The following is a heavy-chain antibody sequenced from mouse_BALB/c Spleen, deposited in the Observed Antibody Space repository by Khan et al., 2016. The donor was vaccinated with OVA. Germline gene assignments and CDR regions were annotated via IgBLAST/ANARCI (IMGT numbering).Heavy chain of an antibody. D-gene: IGHD2-10*01. CDR1: GFSLTGYG. CDR2: IWGDGST. CDR3: ARAYYANYREAMDY. Sequence: VQLKESGPGLVAPSQSLSITCTVSGFSLTGYGVNWVRQPPGKGLEWLGMIWGDGSTDYNSALKSRLSISKDNSKSQVFLKMNSLQTDDTARYYCARAYYANYREAMDYWGKGTSVTVSS. V-gene: IGHV2-6-7*01. J-gene: IGHJ4*01.